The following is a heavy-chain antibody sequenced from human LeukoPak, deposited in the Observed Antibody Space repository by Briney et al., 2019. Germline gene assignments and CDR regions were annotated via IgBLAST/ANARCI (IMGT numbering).Heavy chain of an antibody. J-gene: IGHJ4*01. CDR3: ARHRDYYDS. Sequence: TSETLSLTCSVAGXSVSSYYWQWIRPPPEEGLEWIGYIYSSGSANYNPSLKSRVIISGDTSKNQISLNLTSVTAADTALYFCARHRDYYDSWGHGTLVTVSS. CDR2: IYSSGSA. CDR1: GXSVSSYY. V-gene: IGHV4-59*08. D-gene: IGHD3-22*01.